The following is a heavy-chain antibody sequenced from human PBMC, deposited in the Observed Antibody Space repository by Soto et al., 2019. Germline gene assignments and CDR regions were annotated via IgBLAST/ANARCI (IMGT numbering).Heavy chain of an antibody. V-gene: IGHV1-69*06. J-gene: IGHJ3*01. Sequence: QVQLVQSGAEVKKPGSSVKVSCKASGGTFRNLAINWVRQAPGQGLEWMGGFIPIIGGGINVQKFQGRVTMTQDKSKTTAYMETRSLKSKDTGMYFCEKRTWSHSKGYDSGGQGKLLTVSS. D-gene: IGHD3-16*01. CDR2: FIPIIGGG. CDR1: GGTFRNLA. CDR3: EKRTWSHSKGYDS.